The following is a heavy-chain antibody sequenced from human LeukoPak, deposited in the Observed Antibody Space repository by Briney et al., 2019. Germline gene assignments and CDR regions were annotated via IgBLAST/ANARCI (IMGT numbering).Heavy chain of an antibody. D-gene: IGHD1-26*01. V-gene: IGHV1-45*02. CDR3: ASNPVGADPSNYFDY. CDR1: GYTFTYRY. J-gene: IGHJ4*02. Sequence: ASVKVSCKASGYTFTYRYLHWVRQAPGQALEWMGWITPFNGNTNYAQKFQDRVTITRDRSMSTAYMELSSLRSEDTAMYYCASNPVGADPSNYFDYWGQGTLVTVSS. CDR2: ITPFNGNT.